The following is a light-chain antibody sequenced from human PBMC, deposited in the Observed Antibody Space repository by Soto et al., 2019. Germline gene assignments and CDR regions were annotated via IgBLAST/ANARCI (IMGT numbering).Light chain of an antibody. CDR1: QGITNS. V-gene: IGKV1-6*01. CDR3: LQDYNYPRT. J-gene: IGKJ1*01. CDR2: GAS. Sequence: IQMTQSPSTLSGSVGDRVTLTCRASQGITNSLAWCQQKPGKAPNLLIYGASTLQSGVPSRFSGSGSGTDFTLTISSLQPEDFGSYYCLQDYNYPRTFGQGTKVDIK.